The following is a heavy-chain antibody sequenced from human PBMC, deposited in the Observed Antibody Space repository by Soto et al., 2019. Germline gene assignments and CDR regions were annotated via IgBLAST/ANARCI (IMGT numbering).Heavy chain of an antibody. CDR2: INPSGSST. J-gene: IGHJ4*02. V-gene: IGHV1-46*01. D-gene: IGHD1-26*01. CDR1: GYTFTSYY. Sequence: QVQLVQSGAEVKKPGASVKVSCKASGYTFTSYYMHWVRQAPGQGLEWRGIINPSGSSTSYAKKFQGRGTISRDTTTSTVYRELSSLRSEDTAVYYWARDGGLQSNSPDYWGQGTLVTVSS. CDR3: ARDGGLQSNSPDY.